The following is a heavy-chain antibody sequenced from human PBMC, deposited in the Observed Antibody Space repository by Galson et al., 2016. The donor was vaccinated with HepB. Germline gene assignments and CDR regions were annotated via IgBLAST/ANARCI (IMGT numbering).Heavy chain of an antibody. CDR1: GDSVSSNTAG. J-gene: IGHJ6*02. CDR3: TRVNLLGRGMNV. V-gene: IGHV6-1*01. Sequence: CAISGDSVSSNTAGWNWLRQSPSRGLEWLGRPYYRSGWYRDYASSVRGRLIINPDTSKNQFTLPLNSVTLDDTAVYYCTRVNLLGRGMNVWGQGTTVTVSS. CDR2: PYYRSGWYR.